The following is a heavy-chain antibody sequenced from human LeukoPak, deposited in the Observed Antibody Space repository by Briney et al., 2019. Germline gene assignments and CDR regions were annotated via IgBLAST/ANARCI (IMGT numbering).Heavy chain of an antibody. Sequence: SETLSLTCTVSGDSISSTNWWYWVRQPPGKGLDWIGEISHAGSTNYNPSLKTRVTISRDDSKNQFSLKLNSVTAADTAAYYCTRSRSLWSLDYWGQRDLVTVSS. CDR1: GDSISSTNW. CDR2: ISHAGST. D-gene: IGHD2-21*01. CDR3: TRSRSLWSLDY. J-gene: IGHJ4*02. V-gene: IGHV4-4*02.